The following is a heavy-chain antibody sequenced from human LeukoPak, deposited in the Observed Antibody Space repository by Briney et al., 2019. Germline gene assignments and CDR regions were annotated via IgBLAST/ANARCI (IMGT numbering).Heavy chain of an antibody. Sequence: SSVKVSCXASGGTFSSYTISWVRQAPGQGLEWMGRIIPILGIANYAQKFQGRVTITADKSTSTAYMELSSLRSEDTAVYYCARSGYDYDYFDYWGQGTLVTVSS. J-gene: IGHJ4*02. CDR3: ARSGYDYDYFDY. V-gene: IGHV1-69*02. CDR1: GGTFSSYT. CDR2: IIPILGIA. D-gene: IGHD5-12*01.